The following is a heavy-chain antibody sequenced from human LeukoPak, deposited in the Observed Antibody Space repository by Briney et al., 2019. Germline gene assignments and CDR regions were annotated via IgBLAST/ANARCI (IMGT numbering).Heavy chain of an antibody. D-gene: IGHD5-18*01. CDR2: IIPIFGTA. CDR3: AREGGGYSYGQFDY. Sequence: SVKVSCKASVGTFSSYAISWVRQAPGQGLEWMGGIIPIFGTANYAQKFQGRVTITTDESTSTAYMELSSLRSEDTAVYYCAREGGGYSYGQFDYWGQGTLVTVSS. V-gene: IGHV1-69*05. CDR1: VGTFSSYA. J-gene: IGHJ4*02.